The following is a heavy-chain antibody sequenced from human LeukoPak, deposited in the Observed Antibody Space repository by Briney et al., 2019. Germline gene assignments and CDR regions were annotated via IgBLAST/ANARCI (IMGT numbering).Heavy chain of an antibody. CDR3: AKVRVVFNWNYAYYFDS. V-gene: IGHV3-30*18. D-gene: IGHD1-7*01. J-gene: IGHJ4*02. Sequence: GGSLRLSCAASGFTFDNYGMHWVRQAPGKGLEWVAIISYDGSDKYYADSVKGRFTISRDNSKNTLYLQMNSLRAEDTAVYYCAKVRVVFNWNYAYYFDSWGQGTLVTVSS. CDR2: ISYDGSDK. CDR1: GFTFDNYG.